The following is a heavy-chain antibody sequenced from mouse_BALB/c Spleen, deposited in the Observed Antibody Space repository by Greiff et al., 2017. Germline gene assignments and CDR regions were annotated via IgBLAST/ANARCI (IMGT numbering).Heavy chain of an antibody. V-gene: IGHV1-67*01. D-gene: IGHD2-1*01. CDR3: AREGIYYGNGAWFAY. J-gene: IGHJ3*01. CDR1: GYTFTDYA. CDR2: ISTYYGNT. Sequence: VQLVESGPELVRPGVSVKISCKGSGYTFTDYAMHWVKQSHAKSLEWIGVISTYYGNTNYNQKFKGKATMTVDKSSSTAYMELARLTSEDSAIYYCAREGIYYGNGAWFAYWGQGTLVTVSA.